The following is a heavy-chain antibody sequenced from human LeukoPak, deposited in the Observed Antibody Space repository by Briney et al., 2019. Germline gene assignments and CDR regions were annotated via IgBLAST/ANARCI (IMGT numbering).Heavy chain of an antibody. D-gene: IGHD3-22*01. CDR2: IYYSGST. Sequence: SETLSLTCTVSGGSISSSSYYWGWIRQPPGKGLEWIGSIYYSGSTYYNPSLKSRVTISVDTSKNQFSLKLSSVTAADTAVYYCARSTYYYDSSGYYPPDYWGQGTLVTVSS. CDR3: ARSTYYYDSSGYYPPDY. J-gene: IGHJ4*02. CDR1: GGSISSSSYY. V-gene: IGHV4-39*07.